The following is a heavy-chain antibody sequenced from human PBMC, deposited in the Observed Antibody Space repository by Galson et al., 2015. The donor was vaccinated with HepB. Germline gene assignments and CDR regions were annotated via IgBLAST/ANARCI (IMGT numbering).Heavy chain of an antibody. J-gene: IGHJ4*02. CDR1: GGSFSAYH. D-gene: IGHD2-2*02. Sequence: SEPLSLTCGVYGGSFSAYHWSWVRQPPGKGLEWIGEINHSGTTNYNPSLKSRVSISIDTSKKQFSLSLNSVTAADTAVYYCASRVVPAAIPDIAAAGVRYYFDYWGQGTLVTVSS. V-gene: IGHV4-34*01. CDR2: INHSGTT. CDR3: ASRVVPAAIPDIAAAGVRYYFDY.